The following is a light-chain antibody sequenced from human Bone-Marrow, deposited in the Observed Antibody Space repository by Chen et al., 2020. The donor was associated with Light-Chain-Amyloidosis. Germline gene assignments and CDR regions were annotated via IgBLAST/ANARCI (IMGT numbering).Light chain of an antibody. CDR2: RDT. Sequence: SYELTQPPSVSVSPGQTARITCSGDDLPTKYAYWYQQKPGQAPVLVIHRDTERPSGISERFYGSRSGKTATLTISGVQAEDEADYHCQSADSSGTYEVIFGGGTKLTVL. CDR1: DLPTKY. J-gene: IGLJ2*01. V-gene: IGLV3-25*03. CDR3: QSADSSGTYEVI.